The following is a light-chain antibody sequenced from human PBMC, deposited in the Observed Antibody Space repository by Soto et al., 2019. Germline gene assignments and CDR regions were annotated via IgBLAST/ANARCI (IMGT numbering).Light chain of an antibody. V-gene: IGKV3-20*01. Sequence: EIVLTQSPGTLSLSAGERATLSCRASQSVSTSSLAWYQHRFGQAPRLLIYGASRRATGIPDSFSGSGTGTDFTLTISRPEPEDFAGYYCQKVGSSAWTFGQGTKVDIK. J-gene: IGKJ1*01. CDR1: QSVSTSS. CDR2: GAS. CDR3: QKVGSSAWT.